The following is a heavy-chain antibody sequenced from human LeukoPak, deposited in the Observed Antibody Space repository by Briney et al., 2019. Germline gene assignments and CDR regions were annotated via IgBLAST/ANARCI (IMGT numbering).Heavy chain of an antibody. V-gene: IGHV4-4*07. J-gene: IGHJ5*02. CDR2: IHTSGTT. CDR1: GGSISNYY. Sequence: SETLSLTCTVSGGSISNYYWIWIRQSAGKGLEWIGRIHTSGTTKYNPSLKSRVTMSVDTSKNQFSLKLDSVTAADTAVYYCARDSGLYYYDSSGFRNWFDPGGQGTLVTVSS. D-gene: IGHD3-22*01. CDR3: ARDSGLYYYDSSGFRNWFDP.